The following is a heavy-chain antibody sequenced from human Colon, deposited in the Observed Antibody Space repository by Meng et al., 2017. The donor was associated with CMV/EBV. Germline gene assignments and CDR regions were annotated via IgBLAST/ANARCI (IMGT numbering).Heavy chain of an antibody. J-gene: IGHJ4*02. Sequence: GGSLRLSCVGSGFTFSSYAMSWVRQAPGKGLEWVAVIGSSGTIARYADSVKGRFAISRDNSTNTVYLQMNSLRGEDPALYYCAKNGAWFRFDSWGQGTPVTVSS. D-gene: IGHD3-9*01. CDR3: AKNGAWFRFDS. CDR2: IGSSGTIA. V-gene: IGHV3-23*05. CDR1: GFTFSSYA.